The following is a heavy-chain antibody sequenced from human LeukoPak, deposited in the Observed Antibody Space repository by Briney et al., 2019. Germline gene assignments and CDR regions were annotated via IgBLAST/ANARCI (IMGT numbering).Heavy chain of an antibody. CDR3: AKQNYDSSGYSLGYFDY. CDR2: ISGSGGST. CDR1: GFTFSSYA. Sequence: GGSLRLSCAASGFTFSSYAMSWVRQAPGKGLEWVSAISGSGGSTYYADSVKGRSTISRDNSKNTLYLQMNSLRAEDTAVYYCAKQNYDSSGYSLGYFDYWGQGTLVTVSS. J-gene: IGHJ4*02. V-gene: IGHV3-23*01. D-gene: IGHD3-22*01.